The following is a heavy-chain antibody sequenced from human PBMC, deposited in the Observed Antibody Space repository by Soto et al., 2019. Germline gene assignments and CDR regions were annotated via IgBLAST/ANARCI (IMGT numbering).Heavy chain of an antibody. CDR1: GGSISSYY. D-gene: IGHD2-2*01. CDR2: IYTSGST. V-gene: IGHV4-4*07. Sequence: SETLSLTCTVSGGSISSYYWSWIRQPAGKGLEWIGRIYTSGSTNYNPSLKSRVTMSVDTPKNQFSLKLSSVTAADTAVYYCARACSSNSCYDVFDYWGQGTLVTVSS. CDR3: ARACSSNSCYDVFDY. J-gene: IGHJ4*02.